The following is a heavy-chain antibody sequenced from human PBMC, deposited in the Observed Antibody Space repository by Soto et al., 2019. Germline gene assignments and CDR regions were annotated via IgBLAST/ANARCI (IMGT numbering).Heavy chain of an antibody. CDR1: GFTFSSYD. CDR2: IGTAGDT. CDR3: ARGTYYYDSSGYNDAFDI. V-gene: IGHV3-13*04. Sequence: EVQLVESGGGLVQPGGSLRLSCAASGFTFSSYDMHWVRQATGKGLEWVSAIGTAGDTYYPGSVKGRFTISRENAKNSXXLQMNSLRAGDTAVYYCARGTYYYDSSGYNDAFDIWGQGTMVTVSS. J-gene: IGHJ3*02. D-gene: IGHD3-22*01.